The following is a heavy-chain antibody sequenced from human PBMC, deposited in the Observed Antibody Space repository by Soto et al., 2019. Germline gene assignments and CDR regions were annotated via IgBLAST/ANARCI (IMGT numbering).Heavy chain of an antibody. CDR3: AKGVEANWGFYYGMDV. J-gene: IGHJ6*02. Sequence: QVQLVESGGGVVQPGSSLRLSCVASGFMFSDYGMHWVRQTPGRGLEWVAVISFDGNYKYYVKSVKGRFTFARDNSKNTLSLQMNSLRVEDTAVYYCAKGVEANWGFYYGMDVWGQGTTVTVSS. V-gene: IGHV3-30*18. CDR1: GFMFSDYG. CDR2: ISFDGNYK. D-gene: IGHD7-27*01.